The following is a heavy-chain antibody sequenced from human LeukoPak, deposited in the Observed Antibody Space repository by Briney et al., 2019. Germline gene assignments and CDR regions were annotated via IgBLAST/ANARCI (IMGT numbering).Heavy chain of an antibody. J-gene: IGHJ4*02. CDR1: GYTLSELA. Sequence: GASVKVSCKVSGYTLSELAMHWVRQAPGQGLEWMGIINPSGGSTSYAQKFQGRVTMTRDTSTSTVYMELSSLRSEDTAVYYCARDRRGDLRYLYYWGQGTLVTVSS. CDR3: ARDRRGDLRYLYY. CDR2: INPSGGST. V-gene: IGHV1-46*01. D-gene: IGHD3-3*01.